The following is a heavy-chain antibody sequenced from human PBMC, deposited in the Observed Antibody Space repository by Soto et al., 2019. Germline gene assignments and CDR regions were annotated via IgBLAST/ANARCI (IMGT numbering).Heavy chain of an antibody. J-gene: IGHJ4*02. V-gene: IGHV3-30*18. CDR1: GFTFSSYG. CDR2: ISYDGSNK. CDR3: AKDRITIFGVGFDY. D-gene: IGHD3-3*01. Sequence: QVQLVESGGGVVQPGRSLRLSCAASGFTFSSYGMHWVRQAPGKGLEWVAVISYDGSNKYYADSVKGRFTISRDNSKNSLYLQMNSLRAEDTAVYYCAKDRITIFGVGFDYWGQGTLVTVSS.